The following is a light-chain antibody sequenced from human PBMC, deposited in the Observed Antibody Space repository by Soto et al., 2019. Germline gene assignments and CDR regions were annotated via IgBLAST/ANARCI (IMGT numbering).Light chain of an antibody. CDR3: QVWDSSSDHYF. J-gene: IGLJ1*01. Sequence: SDELTQPPSVSVAPGKTARITCGGTNIGSKSVHWYQQKPGQAPVLVIYYDSDRPSGIPERFSGSNSGNTATLTISRVEAGDEADYYCQVWDSSSDHYFFGTGTKLTVL. CDR1: NIGSKS. V-gene: IGLV3-21*04. CDR2: YDS.